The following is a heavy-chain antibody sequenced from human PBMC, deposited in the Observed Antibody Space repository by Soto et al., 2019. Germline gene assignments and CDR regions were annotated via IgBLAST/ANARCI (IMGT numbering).Heavy chain of an antibody. CDR3: ARVSFDCSSTSCYDSGNYYYYGMDV. J-gene: IGHJ6*02. D-gene: IGHD2-2*01. Sequence: SETLSLTCTVSGGSISSYYWSWIRQPPGKGLEWIGYIYYSGSTNYNPSLKSRVTISVDASKNQFSLKLSSVTAADTAVYYCARVSFDCSSTSCYDSGNYYYYGMDVWGQGTTVTVSS. V-gene: IGHV4-59*01. CDR2: IYYSGST. CDR1: GGSISSYY.